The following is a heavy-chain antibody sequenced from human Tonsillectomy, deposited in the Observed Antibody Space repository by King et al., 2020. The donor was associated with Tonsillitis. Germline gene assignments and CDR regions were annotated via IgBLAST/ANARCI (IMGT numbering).Heavy chain of an antibody. Sequence: VQLVESGGGAVQPGRSLRLSCAASGFSFSSYGMHWVRQAPGEGLEWVAVISNDGTNQYYADSVKGRFSISRDNSKNTLYLQMNSLRVEDTAVYFCVKDLPVVTLCNVLDVWGQGTTVTVSS. CDR1: GFSFSSYG. D-gene: IGHD4-23*01. CDR2: ISNDGTNQ. CDR3: VKDLPVVTLCNVLDV. J-gene: IGHJ6*02. V-gene: IGHV3-30*18.